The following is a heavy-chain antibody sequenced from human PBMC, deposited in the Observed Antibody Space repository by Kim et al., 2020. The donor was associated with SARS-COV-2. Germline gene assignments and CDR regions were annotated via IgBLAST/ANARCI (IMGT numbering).Heavy chain of an antibody. Sequence: GGSLRLSCAASGFTFSSYAMSWVRQAPGKVLEWVSAISGSGGSTYYADSVKGRFTISRDNSKNTLYLQMNSLRAEDTAVYYCAKDALGDYVWGSYRPIVQFDYWGKGTLVTVSS. D-gene: IGHD3-16*02. CDR1: GFTFSSYA. CDR3: AKDALGDYVWGSYRPIVQFDY. J-gene: IGHJ4*02. V-gene: IGHV3-23*01. CDR2: ISGSGGST.